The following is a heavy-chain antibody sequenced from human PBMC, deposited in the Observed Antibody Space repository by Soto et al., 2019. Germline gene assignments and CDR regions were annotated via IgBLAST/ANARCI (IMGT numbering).Heavy chain of an antibody. CDR3: ANDKGSYYYDSSAYTYY. V-gene: IGHV3-23*01. CDR1: EFAGSSYA. CDR2: ISSSGRST. J-gene: IGHJ6*01. D-gene: IGHD3-22*01. Sequence: PGGNPGLCSAASEFAGSSYAMNWVLQASRKELKWVSGISSSGRSTYYADSVKGRFTISRDNSKNTLYLQMKSLRAEDTAVYYCANDKGSYYYDSSAYTYY.